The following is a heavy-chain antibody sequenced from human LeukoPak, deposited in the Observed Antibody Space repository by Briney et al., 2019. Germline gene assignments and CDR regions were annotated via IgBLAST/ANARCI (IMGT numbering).Heavy chain of an antibody. CDR3: ARESADYAAGGDAFDI. V-gene: IGHV4-61*03. CDR2: IYHSGTT. J-gene: IGHJ3*02. Sequence: SGTLSLTCTVSGGSVSSGSYYWTWIRQPPGKGLEWIGYIYHSGTTNYNPSLKSRVTISVDKSKNHFSLKLSSVTTADTAVYYCARESADYAAGGDAFDIWGQGTMVTVSS. D-gene: IGHD4-17*01. CDR1: GGSVSSGSYY.